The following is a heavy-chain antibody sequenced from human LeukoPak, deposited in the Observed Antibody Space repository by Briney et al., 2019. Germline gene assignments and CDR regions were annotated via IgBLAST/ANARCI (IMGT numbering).Heavy chain of an antibody. CDR2: ISGYNGNT. Sequence: ASVKVSCKASGYTFTTYGISWVRQAPGQGLEWAGWISGYNGNTNYAQKVQGRVTMTTDISTSTAYMDLRSLRSDDTAVYYCARDQHESSGNDAFDTWGQGTMVTVSS. V-gene: IGHV1-18*01. CDR1: GYTFTTYG. J-gene: IGHJ3*02. CDR3: ARDQHESSGNDAFDT. D-gene: IGHD3-22*01.